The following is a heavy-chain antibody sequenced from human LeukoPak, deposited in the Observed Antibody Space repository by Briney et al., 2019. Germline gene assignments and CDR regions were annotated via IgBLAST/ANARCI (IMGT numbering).Heavy chain of an antibody. CDR1: GFTFSSYG. J-gene: IGHJ4*02. CDR3: ARQILTGYYSFDY. D-gene: IGHD3-9*01. Sequence: PGGSLRLSCAASGFTFSSYGMHWVRQAPGKGLEWVAVIWYDGSNKYYADSVKGQFTISRDNSKNTLYLQINSLRAEDTAVYYCARQILTGYYSFDYWGQGTLVTVSS. V-gene: IGHV3-33*08. CDR2: IWYDGSNK.